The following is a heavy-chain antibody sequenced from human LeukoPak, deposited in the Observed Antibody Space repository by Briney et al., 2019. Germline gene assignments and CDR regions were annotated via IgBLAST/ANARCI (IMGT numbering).Heavy chain of an antibody. D-gene: IGHD1/OR15-1a*01. Sequence: PGGSLRLSCAASGFIFSDYGMHWVRQAPGKGLEWVTFIRYDGTNKYYADSVKGRFTISRDNSKNIVYLQMNSLSSEDTAVYYCAKEGTASKPSDLYYCGQGTLVTVSS. CDR2: IRYDGTNK. J-gene: IGHJ4*02. CDR3: AKEGTASKPSDLYY. CDR1: GFIFSDYG. V-gene: IGHV3-30*02.